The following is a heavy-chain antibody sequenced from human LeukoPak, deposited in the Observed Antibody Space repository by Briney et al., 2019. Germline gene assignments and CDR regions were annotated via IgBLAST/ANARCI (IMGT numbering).Heavy chain of an antibody. V-gene: IGHV4-59*08. CDR1: GDSISSYY. CDR3: ARRSYGDNNWFDP. Sequence: SETLSLTCTVSGDSISSYYWTWIRQSPGKGLEWIGCIYYSGSTHYNPSLNSRVTISVDTSKNQFSLKLGSVTAADTAVYYCARRSYGDNNWFDPWGQGTLVTVSS. J-gene: IGHJ5*02. D-gene: IGHD1-26*01. CDR2: IYYSGST.